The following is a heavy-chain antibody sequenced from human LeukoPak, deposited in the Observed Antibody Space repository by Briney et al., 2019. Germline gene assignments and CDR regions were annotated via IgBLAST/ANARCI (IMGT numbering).Heavy chain of an antibody. CDR1: GGTFSSYA. Sequence: PVKVSCKASGGTFSSYAISWVRQAPGQGLEWMGGIIPIVGTANYAQKFQGRVTITTDESTSTAYMELSSLRSEDTAVYYCARDLSWGVVPAAAPESRAVAGTGNWFDPWGQGTLVTVSS. D-gene: IGHD2-2*01. CDR2: IIPIVGTA. V-gene: IGHV1-69*05. J-gene: IGHJ5*02. CDR3: ARDLSWGVVPAAAPESRAVAGTGNWFDP.